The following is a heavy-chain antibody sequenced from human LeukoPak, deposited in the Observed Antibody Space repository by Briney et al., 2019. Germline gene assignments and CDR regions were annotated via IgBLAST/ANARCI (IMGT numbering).Heavy chain of an antibody. CDR1: GGTFSNYA. CDR3: AREGRCSSTSCSFDY. CDR2: IIPIFGTA. D-gene: IGHD2-2*01. Sequence: SVKVSCKASGGTFSNYAISWVRQAPGQGLEWMGGIIPIFGTANYAQKFQGRVTITADESTSTAYMELSSLRSEDTAVYYCAREGRCSSTSCSFDYWGQGTLVTVSS. V-gene: IGHV1-69*13. J-gene: IGHJ4*02.